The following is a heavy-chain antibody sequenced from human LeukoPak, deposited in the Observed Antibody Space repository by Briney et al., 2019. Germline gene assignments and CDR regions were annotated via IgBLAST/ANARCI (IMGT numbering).Heavy chain of an antibody. D-gene: IGHD6-19*01. CDR3: ARDAQWLVSRSTEYFQH. Sequence: GGSLRLSCAASGFTFSSHAMSWVRRAPGRGLEWVSAIRGDGATMFYADSVKGRITVSRDNSKNTLYLQMNSLRVDDTAVYYCARDAQWLVSRSTEYFQHWGQGTLVTVSS. J-gene: IGHJ1*01. V-gene: IGHV3-23*01. CDR2: IRGDGATM. CDR1: GFTFSSHA.